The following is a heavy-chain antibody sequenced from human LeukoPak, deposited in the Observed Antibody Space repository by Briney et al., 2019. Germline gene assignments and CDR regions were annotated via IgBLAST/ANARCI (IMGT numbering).Heavy chain of an antibody. CDR1: GYLLTELS. D-gene: IGHD6-13*01. Sequence: ALVKVSCKVSGYLLTELSMHWVRQAPGKGLEWMGGFDPEDGETIYAQKFQGRVTMTEDTSTDKAYMELSSLRSEDTVVFYYATGKRAAAGTLDTGHYYYHMDVWGKGTTVTVSS. CDR2: FDPEDGET. J-gene: IGHJ6*03. CDR3: ATGKRAAAGTLDTGHYYYHMDV. V-gene: IGHV1-24*01.